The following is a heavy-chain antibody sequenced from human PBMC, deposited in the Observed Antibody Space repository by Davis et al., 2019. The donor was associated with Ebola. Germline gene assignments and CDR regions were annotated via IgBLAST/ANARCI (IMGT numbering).Heavy chain of an antibody. Sequence: AASVKVSCKASGGTFSSYAISWVRQAPGQGLEWMGWISAYNCNTNYAQKLQGRVTMTADTSTSTVYMELSSLRSEDTAVYYCARERLRLRTPYGMDVWGQGTTVTVSS. D-gene: IGHD5-12*01. CDR3: ARERLRLRTPYGMDV. CDR1: GGTFSSYA. CDR2: ISAYNCNT. V-gene: IGHV1-18*01. J-gene: IGHJ6*02.